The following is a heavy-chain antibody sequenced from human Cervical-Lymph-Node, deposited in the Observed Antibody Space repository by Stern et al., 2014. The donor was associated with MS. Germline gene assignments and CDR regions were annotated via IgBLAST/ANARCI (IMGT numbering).Heavy chain of an antibody. CDR3: AREDYTQDFYY. D-gene: IGHD3-16*01. CDR2: ITGGSTDI. V-gene: IGHV3-21*01. Sequence: EMQLVESGGGLVKPGGSLRLSCAASGFTFKEYSMNWVRQAPGKGLEWVSSITGGSTDIHYADSVKGRFTISRDNVKNSLYLQMNSLRAEDTAVYYCAREDYTQDFYYWGRGTLVTVSS. CDR1: GFTFKEYS. J-gene: IGHJ4*02.